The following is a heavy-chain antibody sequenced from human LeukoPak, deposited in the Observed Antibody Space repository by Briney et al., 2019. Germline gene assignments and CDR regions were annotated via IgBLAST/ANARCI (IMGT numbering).Heavy chain of an antibody. CDR2: IKLDGSEK. Sequence: HTGGSLRLSCAASGFTFRNYWMSWVRQAPGKGLEWVANIKLDGSEKHYVDSVKGRLTISRDNAKNSLYLQMNSLRAEDTAVYYRAKTGARLGYCSSTSCSPNFQHWGQGTLVTVSS. D-gene: IGHD2-2*01. V-gene: IGHV3-7*03. CDR3: AKTGARLGYCSSTSCSPNFQH. CDR1: GFTFRNYW. J-gene: IGHJ1*01.